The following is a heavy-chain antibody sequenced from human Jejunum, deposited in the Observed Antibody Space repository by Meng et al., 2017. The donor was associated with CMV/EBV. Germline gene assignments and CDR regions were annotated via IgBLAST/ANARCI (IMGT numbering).Heavy chain of an antibody. CDR1: GYSFPTYA. Sequence: SCKASGYSFPTYAMNWVRQAPGQGLEWMGWINTNTGNTDYAQGFTGRFVVSLDTSVNTAYLQISGLKAEDTAVYYCARFLSSTGSLDYWGQGTLVTVSS. CDR2: INTNTGNT. J-gene: IGHJ4*02. V-gene: IGHV7-4-1*02. D-gene: IGHD1-1*01. CDR3: ARFLSSTGSLDY.